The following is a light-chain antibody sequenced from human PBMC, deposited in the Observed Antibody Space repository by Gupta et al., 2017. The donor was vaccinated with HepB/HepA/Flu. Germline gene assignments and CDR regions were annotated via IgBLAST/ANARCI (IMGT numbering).Light chain of an antibody. CDR2: DVN. CDR1: SSDVGAYNY. V-gene: IGLV2-11*01. CDR3: CSYAGSYSFVV. Sequence: QSALTQPRSVSGSPGQSVTISCTGTSSDVGAYNYVSWYQQHPGKVPKLMIYDVNQRPSGVPDRFSGYKSANTDSLTISGLQAEDEAEYYCCSYAGSYSFVVFGGGTKLTVL. J-gene: IGLJ2*01.